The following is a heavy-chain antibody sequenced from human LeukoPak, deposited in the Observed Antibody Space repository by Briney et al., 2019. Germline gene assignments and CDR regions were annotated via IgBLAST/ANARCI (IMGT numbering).Heavy chain of an antibody. CDR1: GYTFTSYY. V-gene: IGHV1-46*01. CDR2: INPSGGTT. J-gene: IGHJ4*02. D-gene: IGHD6-19*01. Sequence: ASVKVSCKASGYTFTSYYMHWVRQAPAQGLEWMGIINPSGGTTNYAQKFQGRVTMTRDTSTSTVYMELSSLRSEDTAVYYCARFAVHRRIAVTGQFVLDYGGRGTLVTVSS. CDR3: ARFAVHRRIAVTGQFVLDY.